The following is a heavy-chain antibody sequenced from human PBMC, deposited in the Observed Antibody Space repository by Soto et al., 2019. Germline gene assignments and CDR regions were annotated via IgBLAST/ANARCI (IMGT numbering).Heavy chain of an antibody. D-gene: IGHD3-16*01. CDR2: IYYSGST. J-gene: IGHJ4*02. CDR1: GGSISSGGYY. CDR3: ARDGATDNYSDY. Sequence: QVQLQESGPGLVKPSQTLSLTCTVSGGSISSGGYYWSWIRQHPGKGLEGIGYIYYSGSTYYNPSLESRVTITVDTSKNQFSLKLSSMTAADPAVYYCARDGATDNYSDYWGQGTLVTVSS. V-gene: IGHV4-31*03.